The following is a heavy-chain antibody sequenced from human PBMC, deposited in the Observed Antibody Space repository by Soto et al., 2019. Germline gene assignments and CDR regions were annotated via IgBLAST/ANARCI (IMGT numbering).Heavy chain of an antibody. CDR3: PRALARIWLGIAH. V-gene: IGHV3-23*01. J-gene: IGHJ4*02. CDR1: GFTFSDYT. Sequence: GGSLRLSCVASGFTFSDYTMAWVRQSPGRGLEWVSSISASGISTYFADSVVGRFTVSRDNSNSTLFLQMNSLRAEDTAVYYCPRALARIWLGIAHWGQGARVTVSS. CDR2: ISASGIST. D-gene: IGHD2-21*01.